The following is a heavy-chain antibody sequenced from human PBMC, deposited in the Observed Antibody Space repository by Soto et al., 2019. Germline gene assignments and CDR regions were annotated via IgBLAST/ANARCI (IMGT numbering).Heavy chain of an antibody. CDR1: GGSISGYY. D-gene: IGHD6-19*01. CDR2: VHYSGTT. Sequence: QVQLQESGPGLVQPSETLSLTCKVSGGSISGYYWSWIRQSAGKGLEWIGRVHYSGTTAYSPSLRSRLTMSVDTSQNEFSLKVTSVTAADTAVYYCVRVGAVATNGGYFDYWGQGALVTVSA. V-gene: IGHV4-4*07. CDR3: VRVGAVATNGGYFDY. J-gene: IGHJ4*02.